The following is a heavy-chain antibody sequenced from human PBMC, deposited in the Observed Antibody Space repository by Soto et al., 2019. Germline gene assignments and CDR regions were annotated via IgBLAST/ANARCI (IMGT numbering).Heavy chain of an antibody. Sequence: GPGPLPPSETLSLTCAVYGGSFSGYYWSWIRQPPGKGLEWIGEINHSGSTNYNPSLKSRVTISVDTSKNQFSLKLSSVTAAATAVYYCARVLRGIVVVPAADRLPPGYGMDVWGQGTTVTVSS. CDR3: ARVLRGIVVVPAADRLPPGYGMDV. CDR1: GGSFSGYY. D-gene: IGHD2-2*01. J-gene: IGHJ6*02. CDR2: INHSGST. V-gene: IGHV4-34*01.